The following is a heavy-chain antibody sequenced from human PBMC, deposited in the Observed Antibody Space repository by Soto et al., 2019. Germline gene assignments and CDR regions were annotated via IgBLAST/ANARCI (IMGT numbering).Heavy chain of an antibody. J-gene: IGHJ6*03. V-gene: IGHV1-3*01. CDR3: ARAHASTTGTPTYYYYYYTDV. D-gene: IGHD1-1*01. CDR2: INAGNANT. CDR1: GYTFTSYT. Sequence: GASVKVSWKASGYTFTSYTMHWVRQAPGRRLEWMGWINAGNANTKYSQKFQGRVTITRDTSASTAYMELSGLRSEDTAVYYCARAHASTTGTPTYYYYYYTDVWGKGTTVTVSS.